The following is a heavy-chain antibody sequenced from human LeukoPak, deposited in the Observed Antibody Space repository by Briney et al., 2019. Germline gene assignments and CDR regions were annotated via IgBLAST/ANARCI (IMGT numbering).Heavy chain of an antibody. CDR2: IKQDGSEK. D-gene: IGHD3-9*01. J-gene: IGHJ4*02. Sequence: GGSLRLSCAASGFTFSSYWMSWVRQAPGKGLEWVANIKQDGSEKYYVDSVKGRFTISRDNAKNSLYLQMNSLRAEDTAVYYCARGGTYYDILTGYYTAWYSDYWGQGTLVTVSS. CDR3: ARGGTYYDILTGYYTAWYSDY. V-gene: IGHV3-7*04. CDR1: GFTFSSYW.